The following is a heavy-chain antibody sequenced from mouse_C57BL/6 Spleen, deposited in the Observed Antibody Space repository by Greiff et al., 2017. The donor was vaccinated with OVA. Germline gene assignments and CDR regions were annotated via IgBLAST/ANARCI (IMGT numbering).Heavy chain of an antibody. J-gene: IGHJ1*03. Sequence: QVQLKQPGAELVKPGASVKMSCKASGYTFTSYWITWVKQRPGQGLEWIGDIYPGSGSTNYNEKFKSKATLTVDTSSSTAYMQLSSLTSEDSAVYYWARPYYYGSSPYWYFDVWGTGTTVTVAS. CDR3: ARPYYYGSSPYWYFDV. V-gene: IGHV1-55*01. D-gene: IGHD1-1*01. CDR2: IYPGSGST. CDR1: GYTFTSYW.